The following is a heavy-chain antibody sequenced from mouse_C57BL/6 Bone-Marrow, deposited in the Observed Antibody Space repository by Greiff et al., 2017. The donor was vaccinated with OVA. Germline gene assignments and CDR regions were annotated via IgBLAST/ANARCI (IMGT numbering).Heavy chain of an antibody. CDR1: GYTFTSYW. CDR2: IDPSDSYT. CDR3: ALYSSNL. D-gene: IGHD2-5*01. V-gene: IGHV1-50*01. Sequence: QVQLQQPGAELVKPGASVKLSCKASGYTFTSYWMKWVKQRPGQGLEWIGEIDPSDSYTNYNQKFKGKATLTVDTSSSTAYMQLSSLTSEDSAVYYCALYSSNLWGQGTTLTVSS. J-gene: IGHJ2*01.